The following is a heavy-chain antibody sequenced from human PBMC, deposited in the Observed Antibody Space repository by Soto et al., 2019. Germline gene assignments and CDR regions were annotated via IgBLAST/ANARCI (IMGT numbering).Heavy chain of an antibody. J-gene: IGHJ4*02. CDR1: GGSISSGHYY. Sequence: LSLTCTVSGGSISSGHYYWSWIRQPPGKGLEWIGDIYYSGSTYYNPSLKSRVTISVDTSKNQFSLKLSSVTAADTAVYYCARETPIRFGELAPTNWGQGTLVTVSS. V-gene: IGHV4-30-4*01. CDR2: IYYSGST. CDR3: ARETPIRFGELAPTN. D-gene: IGHD3-16*01.